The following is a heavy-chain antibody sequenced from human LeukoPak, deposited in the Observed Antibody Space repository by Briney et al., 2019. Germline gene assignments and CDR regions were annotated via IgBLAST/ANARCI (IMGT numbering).Heavy chain of an antibody. CDR3: ARVQGIAVAGKGAFDI. CDR1: GYTFTSYA. D-gene: IGHD6-19*01. CDR2: INAGNGNT. V-gene: IGHV1-3*01. Sequence: ASVKVSCKASGYTFTSYAMHWVRQAPGQRLEWMGWINAGNGNTKYSQKFQGRVTITRDTSASTAYMELSSLRSEDTAVYYCARVQGIAVAGKGAFDIWGQGTMVTVS. J-gene: IGHJ3*02.